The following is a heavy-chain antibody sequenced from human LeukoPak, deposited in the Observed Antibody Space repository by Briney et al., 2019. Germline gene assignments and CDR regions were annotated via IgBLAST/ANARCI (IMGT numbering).Heavy chain of an antibody. D-gene: IGHD3-22*01. V-gene: IGHV3-21*01. J-gene: IGHJ4*02. CDR3: ARGAEYYYDSSGYFPFDY. CDR1: GFIFSTYS. Sequence: GGSLRLPCAASGFIFSTYSMNWVRQAPGKGLEWVSSITGSYSHIYYADSVKGRFTISRDNAKNSLYLQMNSLRAEDTAVYYCARGAEYYYDSSGYFPFDYWGQGTLVTVSS. CDR2: ITGSYSHI.